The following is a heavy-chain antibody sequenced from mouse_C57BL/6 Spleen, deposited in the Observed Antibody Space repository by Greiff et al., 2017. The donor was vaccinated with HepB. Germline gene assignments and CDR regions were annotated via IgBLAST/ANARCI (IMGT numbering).Heavy chain of an antibody. V-gene: IGHV5-4*01. D-gene: IGHD1-1*01. J-gene: IGHJ1*03. CDR2: ISDGGSYT. Sequence: EVKLVESGGGLVKPGGSLKLSCAASGFTFSSYAMSWVRQTPEKRLEWVATISDGGSYTYYPDNVKGRFTISRDNAKNNLYLQMSHLKSEDTAMYYCARDRITTVVATTPYWYFDVWGTGTTVTVSS. CDR3: ARDRITTVVATTPYWYFDV. CDR1: GFTFSSYA.